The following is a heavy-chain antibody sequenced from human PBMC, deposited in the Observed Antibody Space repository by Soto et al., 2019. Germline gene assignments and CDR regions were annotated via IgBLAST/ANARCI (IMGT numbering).Heavy chain of an antibody. V-gene: IGHV3-7*04. CDR2: INQDGGAT. Sequence: GGSXRLSCASSGFPFSRDWMSCVRQAPGKGLELVANINQDGGATYYVDSVKGRFTISRDNAKNSMYLEMNSLRVEDTALYYCARAASWGQGTLVTVSS. CDR3: ARAAS. CDR1: GFPFSRDW. J-gene: IGHJ5*02.